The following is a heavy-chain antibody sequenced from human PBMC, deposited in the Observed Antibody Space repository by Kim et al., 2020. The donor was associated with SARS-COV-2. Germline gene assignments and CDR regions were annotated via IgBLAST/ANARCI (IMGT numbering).Heavy chain of an antibody. Sequence: GGSLRLSCAASGFTVSSNYMSWVRQAPGKGLEWVSVIYSGGSTYYADSVKGRFTISRDNSKNTLYLQMNSLRAEDTAVYYCASPKDDSSGSMAFDIWGQGTMVTVSS. V-gene: IGHV3-53*01. CDR2: IYSGGST. D-gene: IGHD3-22*01. J-gene: IGHJ3*02. CDR3: ASPKDDSSGSMAFDI. CDR1: GFTVSSNY.